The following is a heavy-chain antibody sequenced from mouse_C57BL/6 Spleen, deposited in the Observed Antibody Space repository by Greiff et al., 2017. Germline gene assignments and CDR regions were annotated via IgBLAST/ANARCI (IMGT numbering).Heavy chain of an antibody. Sequence: VQLQQSGAELVRPGASVKLSCTASGFNIKDDYMHWVKQRPEQGLEWIGWIDPETGDTESASKFQGKATITADTSSNTAYMELRSLTSEDSAVYFCARRKEAWFAYWGQGTLVTVSA. CDR1: GFNIKDDY. CDR3: ARRKEAWFAY. J-gene: IGHJ3*01. V-gene: IGHV14-4*01. CDR2: IDPETGDT.